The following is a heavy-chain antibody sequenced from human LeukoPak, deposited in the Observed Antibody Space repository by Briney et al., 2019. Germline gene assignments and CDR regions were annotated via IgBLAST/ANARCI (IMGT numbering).Heavy chain of an antibody. Sequence: QPGRSLRLSCAASGFTFSSYGMHWVRQAPGKGLDWVAVIWYDGANKYYADSVKGRFTISRDNSKNTLYLQMNSLRAEDTAVYYCARDWAFPVRDGAGAHYYYGMDVRGQGTTVTVSS. CDR2: IWYDGANK. J-gene: IGHJ6*02. CDR1: GFTFSSYG. D-gene: IGHD3-10*01. CDR3: ARDWAFPVRDGAGAHYYYGMDV. V-gene: IGHV3-33*01.